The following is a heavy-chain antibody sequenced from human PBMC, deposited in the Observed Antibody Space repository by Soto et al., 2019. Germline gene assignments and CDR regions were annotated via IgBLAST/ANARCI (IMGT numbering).Heavy chain of an antibody. Sequence: QVQLVQSGAEVKKPGSSVKVSCKASGGTFSSYAISWVRQAPGQGLEWMGGIIPIFGTADCAQKFQGRVTITADESTSTAYMELSSLRSEDTAVYYCAKHYDNWDYYCGMDVWGQGTTVTVSS. CDR3: AKHYDNWDYYCGMDV. CDR1: GGTFSSYA. CDR2: IIPIFGTA. D-gene: IGHD3-22*01. V-gene: IGHV1-69*12. J-gene: IGHJ6*02.